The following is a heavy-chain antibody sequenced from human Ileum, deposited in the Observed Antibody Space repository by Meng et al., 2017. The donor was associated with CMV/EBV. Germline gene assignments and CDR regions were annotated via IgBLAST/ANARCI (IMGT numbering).Heavy chain of an antibody. J-gene: IGHJ6*02. CDR3: ARITTFGTGLHGMDV. V-gene: IGHV3-7*01. Sequence: SWAASGFTFSRNWMTWVRQAPGKGLEWVANINEDGGEIYYVDSLKGRFTISRDNAKNSLYLQMNSLRAEDSAVYYCARITTFGTGLHGMDVWGQGTTVTVSS. D-gene: IGHD3-3*01. CDR1: GFTFSRNW. CDR2: INEDGGEI.